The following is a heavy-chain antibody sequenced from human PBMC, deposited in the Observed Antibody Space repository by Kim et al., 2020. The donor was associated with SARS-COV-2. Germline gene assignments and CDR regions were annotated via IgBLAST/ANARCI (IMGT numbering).Heavy chain of an antibody. CDR1: GDSVSSNSAA. V-gene: IGHV6-1*01. J-gene: IGHJ3*02. D-gene: IGHD2-2*02. CDR3: ARFCSSTSCYTVGAFDI. Sequence: SQTLSLTCAISGDSVSSNSAAWNWIRQSPSRGLEWLGMTYYRSKWYNDYAVSVKSRITINPDTSKNQFSLQLNSVTPEDTAVYYCARFCSSTSCYTVGAFDIWGQGTMVTVSS. CDR2: TYYRSKWYN.